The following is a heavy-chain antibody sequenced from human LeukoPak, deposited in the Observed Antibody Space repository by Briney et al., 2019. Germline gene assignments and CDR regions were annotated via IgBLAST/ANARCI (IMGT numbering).Heavy chain of an antibody. V-gene: IGHV4-59*01. CDR3: ARRMKLAAKGDAFDI. CDR1: GGSISSYY. D-gene: IGHD2-15*01. Sequence: SETLSLTCTVSGGSISSYYWSWIRQPPGKGLEWIGYIYYSGSTNYNPSLKSRVTISVDTSKNQFSLKLSSVTAADTAVYYCARRMKLAAKGDAFDIWGQGTMVTVSS. CDR2: IYYSGST. J-gene: IGHJ3*02.